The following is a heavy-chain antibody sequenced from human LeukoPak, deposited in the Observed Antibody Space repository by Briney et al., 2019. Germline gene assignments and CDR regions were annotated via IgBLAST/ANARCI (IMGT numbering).Heavy chain of an antibody. D-gene: IGHD6-13*01. J-gene: IGHJ4*02. V-gene: IGHV3-30*01. CDR3: ARFLGSSWAFDY. Sequence: SVKGRFTISRDTSKNTLYLQMNSLRVKDTAVYYCARFLGSSWAFDYWGQGTLVTVSS.